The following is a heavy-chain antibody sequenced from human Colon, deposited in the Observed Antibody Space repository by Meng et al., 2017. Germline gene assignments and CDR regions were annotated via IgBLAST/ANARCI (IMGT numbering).Heavy chain of an antibody. CDR1: GYTFIDAY. Sequence: QVRSGHAGAEVKKPGAAVKLSCKASGYTFIDAYVHWVRQAPGQGLEWMGRIIPKSSEANSAQKFLGRVTLTWDTSISTAYMELSSPRSDDTAIYYCARDGGNYDFDYWGQGTLVTVSS. CDR2: IIPKSSEA. CDR3: ARDGGNYDFDY. J-gene: IGHJ4*02. D-gene: IGHD1-26*01. V-gene: IGHV1-2*06.